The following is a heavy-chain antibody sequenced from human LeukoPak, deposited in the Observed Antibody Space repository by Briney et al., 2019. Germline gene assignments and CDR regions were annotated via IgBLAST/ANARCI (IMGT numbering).Heavy chain of an antibody. Sequence: SETLSLTCTVPGGSISSGGYYWSWIRQHPGKGLEWIGYIYYSGSTYYNPSLKSRITISIDTSKNQFSLKLSSVTAADTAVYYCARGGDTAMGGALYYYYGMDVWGQGTTVTVSS. D-gene: IGHD5-18*01. J-gene: IGHJ6*02. CDR2: IYYSGST. CDR1: GGSISSGGYY. V-gene: IGHV4-31*03. CDR3: ARGGDTAMGGALYYYYGMDV.